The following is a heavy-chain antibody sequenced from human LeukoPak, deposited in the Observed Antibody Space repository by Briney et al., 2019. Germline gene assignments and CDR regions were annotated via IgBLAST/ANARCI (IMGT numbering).Heavy chain of an antibody. Sequence: GGSLRLSCAASGFTFSKFAMSWLRQAPGKGLEWVSVIITSGARTYNADSVKGRFNIPRDNSKNMLYLHMNSLRAEDTAVYYCAKLHYGDYVGNWGQGTLVTVSS. CDR3: AKLHYGDYVGN. D-gene: IGHD4-17*01. V-gene: IGHV3-23*01. CDR2: IITSGART. CDR1: GFTFSKFA. J-gene: IGHJ4*02.